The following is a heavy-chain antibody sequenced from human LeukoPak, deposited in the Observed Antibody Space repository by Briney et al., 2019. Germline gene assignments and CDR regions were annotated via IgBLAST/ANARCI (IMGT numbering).Heavy chain of an antibody. Sequence: SETLSLTCAVSGYSISSGYYWGWIRQPPGKGLEWIGSIYHSGSTYYNPSLKSRVTISVDTSKNLFSLQLSSVTAADTAVYYCARESIFGVAHNWFDPWGQGTLVTVSS. CDR2: IYHSGST. J-gene: IGHJ5*02. V-gene: IGHV4-38-2*02. CDR3: ARESIFGVAHNWFDP. CDR1: GYSISSGYY. D-gene: IGHD3-3*01.